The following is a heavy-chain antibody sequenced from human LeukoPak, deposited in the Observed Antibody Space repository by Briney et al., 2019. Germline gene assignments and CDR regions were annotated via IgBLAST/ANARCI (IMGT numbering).Heavy chain of an antibody. CDR3: ARGGSYFVH. CDR2: ISTSGSTI. Sequence: GGSLRLSCAASGFSFRTYEMTWVRQAPGKGLEWDSHISTSGSTINYADSVKGRFTISRDNAKNSLYLQMNSLRAEDTAVYYCARGGSYFVHWGQGTLVTVSS. V-gene: IGHV3-48*03. J-gene: IGHJ4*02. D-gene: IGHD3-16*01. CDR1: GFSFRTYE.